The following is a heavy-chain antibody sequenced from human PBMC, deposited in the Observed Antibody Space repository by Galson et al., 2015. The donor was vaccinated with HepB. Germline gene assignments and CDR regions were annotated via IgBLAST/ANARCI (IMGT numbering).Heavy chain of an antibody. Sequence: SLRLSCAASGFDFSNNGMHWVRQAPGKGLEWVSSISSSSSYIYYADSVKGRFTISRDNAKNSLYLQMNSLRAEDTAVYYCASYYSGSYYSAFDYWGQGTLVTVSS. CDR3: ASYYSGSYYSAFDY. J-gene: IGHJ4*02. CDR2: ISSSSSYI. CDR1: GFDFSNNG. V-gene: IGHV3-21*01. D-gene: IGHD1-26*01.